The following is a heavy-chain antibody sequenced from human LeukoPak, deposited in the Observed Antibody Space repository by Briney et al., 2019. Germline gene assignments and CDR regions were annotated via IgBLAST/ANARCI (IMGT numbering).Heavy chain of an antibody. D-gene: IGHD6-13*01. CDR2: ISAYNGNT. CDR3: ARDRSSSWYPSYFDY. Sequence: ASVKVSCKASGYTFTSYGISWVRQAPGQGLEWMGWISAYNGNTNYAQKLQGRVTMTTDTSTSTAYMELRSLRSVDTAVYYCARDRSSSWYPSYFDYWGQGTLVTVSS. J-gene: IGHJ4*02. CDR1: GYTFTSYG. V-gene: IGHV1-18*01.